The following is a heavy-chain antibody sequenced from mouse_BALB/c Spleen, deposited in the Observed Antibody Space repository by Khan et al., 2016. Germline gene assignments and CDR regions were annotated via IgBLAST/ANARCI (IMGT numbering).Heavy chain of an antibody. CDR2: ILPGTDST. Sequence: QVRLQQSGAELMKPGASVKISCKASGYTFSRYWIEWIKERPGHGLEWIGEILPGTDSTNYNDKFKSKAAFTAESSSSTAYIQLNSLTSEDSAGYDCARGASGGQGTLVTVSA. CDR1: GYTFSRYW. J-gene: IGHJ3*01. CDR3: ARGAS. V-gene: IGHV1-9*01.